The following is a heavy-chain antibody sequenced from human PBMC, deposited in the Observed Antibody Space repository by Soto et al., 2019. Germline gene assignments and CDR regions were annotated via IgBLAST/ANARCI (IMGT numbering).Heavy chain of an antibody. CDR2: ISAYNGNT. D-gene: IGHD2-2*01. CDR3: AGGPIYCSSTSCYFDY. J-gene: IGHJ4*02. CDR1: GYTFTSYG. V-gene: IGHV1-18*01. Sequence: ASVKVSCKASGYTFTSYGISWVRQAPGQGLEWMGWISAYNGNTNYAQKLQGRVTMTTDTSTSTAYMELRSLRSDDTAVYYCAGGPIYCSSTSCYFDYWGQGTLVTVSS.